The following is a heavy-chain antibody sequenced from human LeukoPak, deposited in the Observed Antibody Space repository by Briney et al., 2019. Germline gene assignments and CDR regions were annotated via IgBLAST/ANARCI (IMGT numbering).Heavy chain of an antibody. D-gene: IGHD6-13*01. CDR1: GGSISGSTYY. Sequence: PSETLSLTCTVSGGSISGSTYYWGWTRQPPGKGLEWIGSMYYSGSTYYHPSLKSRVTISVDTSKNQFSLKLSSVTAADTAVYYCARLGPGYSSSWSNDAFAIWGQGTMVTGSS. CDR3: ARLGPGYSSSWSNDAFAI. J-gene: IGHJ3*02. CDR2: MYYSGST. V-gene: IGHV4-39*01.